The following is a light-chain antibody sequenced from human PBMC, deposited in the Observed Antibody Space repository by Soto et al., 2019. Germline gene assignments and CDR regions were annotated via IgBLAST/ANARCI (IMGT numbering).Light chain of an antibody. CDR2: AAS. CDR1: QSISRY. V-gene: IGKV1-39*01. CDR3: QQSYSTPPWT. J-gene: IGKJ1*01. Sequence: DIQMTQSPSSLSASVGDRVTITCRASQSISRYLNWYQQKPGKAPKLLIYAASSLQSGVPSRFSGSGSGTDFTLTISSRQPEDFATYYCQQSYSTPPWTFGQGTKVEIK.